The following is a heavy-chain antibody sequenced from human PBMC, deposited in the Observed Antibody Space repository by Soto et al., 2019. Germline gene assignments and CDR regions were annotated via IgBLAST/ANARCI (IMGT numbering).Heavy chain of an antibody. CDR3: AKDGADFWSGYYPDPFDY. V-gene: IGHV3-30*18. D-gene: IGHD3-3*01. CDR1: GFTFSSYA. Sequence: GGSLRLSCAASGFTFSSYAMSWVRQAPGKGLEWVAVISYDGSNKYYADSVKGRFTISRDNSKNTLYLQMNSLRAEGTAVYYCAKDGADFWSGYYPDPFDYWGQGTLVTVS. CDR2: ISYDGSNK. J-gene: IGHJ4*02.